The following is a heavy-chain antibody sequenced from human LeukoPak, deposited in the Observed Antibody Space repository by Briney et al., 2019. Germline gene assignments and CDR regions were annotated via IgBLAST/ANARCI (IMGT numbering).Heavy chain of an antibody. J-gene: IGHJ4*02. D-gene: IGHD5-24*01. Sequence: GGSLRLSCAASGFTFSSYAMHWVRQAPGKGLKWVAVISYDGSNKYYADSVKGRFTISRDNSKNTLYLQMNSLRAEDTAVYYCARDGWLQPRFDYWGQGTLVTVSS. V-gene: IGHV3-30*04. CDR1: GFTFSSYA. CDR2: ISYDGSNK. CDR3: ARDGWLQPRFDY.